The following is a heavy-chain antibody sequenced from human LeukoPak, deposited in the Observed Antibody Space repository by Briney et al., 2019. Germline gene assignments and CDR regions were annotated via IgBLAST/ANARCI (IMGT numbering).Heavy chain of an antibody. V-gene: IGHV5-51*01. Sequence: GESLKISYKGSGYSFANYWIGWVRQMPGKGLEWMGIIYPGDSQTRYSPSFQGQVTISADKFISTAYLQWSSLKASDTAIYYYARSSVNWFDPWGQGTLVTVSS. D-gene: IGHD3-3*01. CDR1: GYSFANYW. J-gene: IGHJ5*02. CDR2: IYPGDSQT. CDR3: ARSSVNWFDP.